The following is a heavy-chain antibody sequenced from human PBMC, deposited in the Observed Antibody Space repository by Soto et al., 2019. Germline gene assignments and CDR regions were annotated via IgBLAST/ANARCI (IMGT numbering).Heavy chain of an antibody. V-gene: IGHV4-34*01. CDR3: ARGYGVRGVPLLYGMDV. CDR2: INHSGST. Sequence: SDTLSLTCAFNGVSFSGYYWTWIREPPGAGLEWIGEINHSGSTNYNPSLKSRVTISVDTSKNQFSLTLTSVTAADTAVYYCARGYGVRGVPLLYGMDVWGQGTTVT. J-gene: IGHJ6*02. D-gene: IGHD3-10*01. CDR1: GVSFSGYY.